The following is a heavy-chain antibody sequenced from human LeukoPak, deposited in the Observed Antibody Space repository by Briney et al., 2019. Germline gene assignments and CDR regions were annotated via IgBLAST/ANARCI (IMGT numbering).Heavy chain of an antibody. CDR2: IIPIFGTA. J-gene: IGHJ3*02. D-gene: IGHD3-16*01. CDR3: ARDPDLEGGGSYAFDI. CDR1: GYTFTSYY. Sequence: SVKVSCKASGYTFTSYYMHWVRQAPGQGLEWMGWIIPIFGTANYAQKFQGRVTITTDESTSTAYMELSSLRSEDTAVYYCARDPDLEGGGSYAFDIWGQGTMVTVSS. V-gene: IGHV1-69*05.